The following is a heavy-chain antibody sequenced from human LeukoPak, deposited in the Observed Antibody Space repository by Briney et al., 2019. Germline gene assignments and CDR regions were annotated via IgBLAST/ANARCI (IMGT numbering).Heavy chain of an antibody. CDR3: AKEIWPTVTTPGHTHFDY. CDR2: ISYDGSNK. J-gene: IGHJ4*02. D-gene: IGHD4-17*01. Sequence: GGSLRLSCAASGFTFSSYAMHWVRQAPGKGLEWVAVISYDGSNKYYADSVKGRFTISRDNSKNTLCLQMNSLRAEDTAVYYCAKEIWPTVTTPGHTHFDYWGQGTLVTVSS. V-gene: IGHV3-30*04. CDR1: GFTFSSYA.